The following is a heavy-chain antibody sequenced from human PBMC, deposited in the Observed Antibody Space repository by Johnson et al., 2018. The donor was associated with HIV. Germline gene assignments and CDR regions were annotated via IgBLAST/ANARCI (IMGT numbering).Heavy chain of an antibody. CDR2: ISGSGGST. V-gene: IGHV3-64*04. J-gene: IGHJ3*02. CDR1: GFTFSSYA. D-gene: IGHD3-9*01. CDR3: AKSNSLGGAGYQPHDAFDI. Sequence: VLLLESGGVVVQPGGSLRLSCAASGFTFSSYAMHWVRQAPGKGLEYVSAISGSGGSTYYADSVKGRFTISRDNSKNKLYLQMNSLRAEDTTVYYCAKSNSLGGAGYQPHDAFDIWGQGTMVTVSS.